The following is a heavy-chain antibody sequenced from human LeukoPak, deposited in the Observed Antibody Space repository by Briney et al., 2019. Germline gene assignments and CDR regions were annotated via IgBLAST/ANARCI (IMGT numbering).Heavy chain of an antibody. CDR1: GGSSSGYY. D-gene: IGHD3-10*01. Sequence: KPSETLSLTCAVYGGSSSGYYWSWIRQPPGKGLEWIGEINHSGSTNYNPSLKSRVTISVDTSKNQFSLKLSSVTAADTAVYYCARGIPSQYYYGSGSLFDYWGQGTLVTVSS. J-gene: IGHJ4*02. CDR2: INHSGST. CDR3: ARGIPSQYYYGSGSLFDY. V-gene: IGHV4-34*01.